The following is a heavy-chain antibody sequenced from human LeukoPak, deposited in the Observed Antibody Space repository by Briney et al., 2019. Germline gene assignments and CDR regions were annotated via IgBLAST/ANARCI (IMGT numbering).Heavy chain of an antibody. V-gene: IGHV3-30*18. CDR2: ISYDGGNK. Sequence: PGGSLRLSCAASGFTFSTYGMHWVRQAPGKGLEWVAAISYDGGNKYYADSVRGRFTISRDNSKNTLYLQMNSLRAEDTAVYYCAKDRVLIWFGEFDYWGQGTLVTVSS. J-gene: IGHJ4*02. CDR3: AKDRVLIWFGEFDY. D-gene: IGHD3-10*01. CDR1: GFTFSTYG.